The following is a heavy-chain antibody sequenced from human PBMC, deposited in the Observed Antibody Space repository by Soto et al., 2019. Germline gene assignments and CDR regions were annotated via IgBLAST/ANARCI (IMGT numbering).Heavy chain of an antibody. CDR1: GFTFSDFY. CDR2: ISSSSSYT. Sequence: PGGSLRLSCAASGFTFSDFYMSWIRQAPGKGLEWVSYISSSSSYTNYADSVKGRFTISRDNAKNSLYLQMNSLRAEDTAVYYCASAPVGAMGGYXFDYWGQGTL. D-gene: IGHD1-26*01. V-gene: IGHV3-11*06. J-gene: IGHJ4*02. CDR3: ASAPVGAMGGYXFDY.